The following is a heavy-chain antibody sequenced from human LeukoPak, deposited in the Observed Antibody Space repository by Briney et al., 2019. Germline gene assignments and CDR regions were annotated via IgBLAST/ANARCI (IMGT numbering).Heavy chain of an antibody. V-gene: IGHV4-30-4*08. J-gene: IGHJ4*02. CDR2: IYYSGST. CDR3: ASDLRSGRAFDY. D-gene: IGHD2-15*01. Sequence: SQTLSLTCTVSGGSISSGDYYWRWIRQPQGTGLERIGYIYYSGSTYYNPSLKSRVTISVDTSKNQFSLKLSSVTAADTAVYYCASDLRSGRAFDYWGQGTLVTVSS. CDR1: GGSISSGDYY.